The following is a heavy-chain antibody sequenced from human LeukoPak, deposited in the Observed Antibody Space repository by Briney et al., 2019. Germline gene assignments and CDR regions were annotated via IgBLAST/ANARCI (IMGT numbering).Heavy chain of an antibody. J-gene: IGHJ4*02. V-gene: IGHV3-53*01. CDR1: GFTVSSSF. Sequence: GGSLRLSCAASGFTVSSSFMSWVRQAPGKGLEWVSVIYSGGSTYYADSVKGRFTISRDNSKNTLYLQMNSLRANDTAVYYCVRDGVDYSFEYWGQGTLVTVSS. CDR2: IYSGGST. D-gene: IGHD4-11*01. CDR3: VRDGVDYSFEY.